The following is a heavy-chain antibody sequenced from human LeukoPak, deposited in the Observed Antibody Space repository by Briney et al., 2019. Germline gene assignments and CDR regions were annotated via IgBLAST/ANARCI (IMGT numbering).Heavy chain of an antibody. Sequence: ASVKVSCKAFGYSFSSYGINWVRQAPGQGLEWMGWISANNGNTDYAQKLQGRVTMTTDTSTTTAYMELRSLRSDDTAVYYCARGDPVVVVGTVNFDYWGQGTLVTVSS. J-gene: IGHJ4*02. CDR2: ISANNGNT. D-gene: IGHD2-15*01. CDR3: ARGDPVVVVGTVNFDY. V-gene: IGHV1-18*01. CDR1: GYSFSSYG.